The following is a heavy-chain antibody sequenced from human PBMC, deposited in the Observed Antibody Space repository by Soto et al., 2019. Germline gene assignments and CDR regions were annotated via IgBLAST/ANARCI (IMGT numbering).Heavy chain of an antibody. CDR3: ARARGPSMLRYYYGLDV. V-gene: IGHV1-69*13. CDR1: GGTFSTYA. J-gene: IGHJ6*02. CDR2: IIPVFGAA. D-gene: IGHD3-10*02. Sequence: GASVKVSCKASGGTFSTYAISWVRQAPGQGLEWMGGIIPVFGAANYTQKFQGRVTITADESTRTVYMELSSLRSEDTAVYYCARARGPSMLRYYYGLDVWGQWTTVTVSS.